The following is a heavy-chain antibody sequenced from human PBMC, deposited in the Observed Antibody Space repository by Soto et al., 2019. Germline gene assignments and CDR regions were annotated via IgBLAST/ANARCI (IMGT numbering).Heavy chain of an antibody. V-gene: IGHV4-31*03. CDR3: ARDVRFLEVVGWFDP. J-gene: IGHJ5*02. CDR1: GGSISSGGYH. D-gene: IGHD3-3*01. CDR2: IYYSGST. Sequence: QVQLQESGPGLVKPSQTLSLTCTVSGGSISSGGYHWSWIRQHPGKCLEWIGYIYYSGSTYYNPSLRSRVTISGDTSKNQFSLKLSAVTAADTAVYYCARDVRFLEVVGWFDPWGQGTLVTVSS.